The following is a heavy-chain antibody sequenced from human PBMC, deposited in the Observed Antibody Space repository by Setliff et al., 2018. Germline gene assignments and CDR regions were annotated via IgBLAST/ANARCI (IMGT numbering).Heavy chain of an antibody. V-gene: IGHV3-53*05. CDR3: ARTCSGSGCYAGLES. CDR2: IYTGGST. D-gene: IGHD2-15*01. J-gene: IGHJ4*02. Sequence: TGGSLRLSCAASGFTVTSNYMSWVRQAPGKGLEWVSVIYTGGSTYYADSVKGRFTISRDNSKNTLYLQMNSLRPEDTAVYYCARTCSGSGCYAGLESWGQGTPVTVSS. CDR1: GFTVTSNY.